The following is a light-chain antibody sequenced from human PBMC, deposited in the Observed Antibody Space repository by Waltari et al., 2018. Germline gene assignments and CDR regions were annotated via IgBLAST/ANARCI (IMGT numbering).Light chain of an antibody. CDR1: SSDVGPSRY. Sequence: QSALTQPRSVSGSPGQSVTIPCTGTSSDVGPSRYVSWYQHHPGKPPKVLIFGVSRRPSGVPDRFSGSKSGNTASLTISGLQAEDEADYYCCSYAGDAVYMFGGGTKVTVL. V-gene: IGLV2-11*01. J-gene: IGLJ3*02. CDR3: CSYAGDAVYM. CDR2: GVS.